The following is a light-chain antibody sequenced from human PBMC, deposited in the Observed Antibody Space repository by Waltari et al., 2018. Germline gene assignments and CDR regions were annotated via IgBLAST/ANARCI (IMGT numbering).Light chain of an antibody. Sequence: DIQMTQSPSSLSASVGARVTVTCRASRDINRELSWYQQKPGKAPTLLIYAASSLQTGVSSRFSGSGSGTDFTLTISSLQPEDVATYYCQQDYTTPYTFGQGTKVEIK. V-gene: IGKV1-27*01. J-gene: IGKJ2*01. CDR2: AAS. CDR1: RDINRE. CDR3: QQDYTTPYT.